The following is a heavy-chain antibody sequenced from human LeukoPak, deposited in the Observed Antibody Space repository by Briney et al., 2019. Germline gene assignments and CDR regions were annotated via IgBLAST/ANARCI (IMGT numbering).Heavy chain of an antibody. V-gene: IGHV3-15*01. J-gene: IGHJ1*01. CDR1: GFTFSKVW. Sequence: GGSLRLSCAASGFTFSKVWMSWVRQAPGKGLEWVGRIKSKTDGGTIAYAAPVKGRFTISRDDSKDTLFLPMNSLKTEDTAVYYCTTDLSELDDSGYYAKYFHHWGQGTLVSVSS. D-gene: IGHD3-22*01. CDR3: TTDLSELDDSGYYAKYFHH. CDR2: IKSKTDGGTI.